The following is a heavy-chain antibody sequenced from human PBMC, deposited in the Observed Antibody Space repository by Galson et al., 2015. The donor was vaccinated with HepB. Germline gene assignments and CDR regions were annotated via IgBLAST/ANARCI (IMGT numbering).Heavy chain of an antibody. J-gene: IGHJ3*02. D-gene: IGHD3-10*01. CDR3: AREQRRVRGVIRAMDAFDI. Sequence: SVKVSCKASGYTFTSYAMNWVRQAPGQGLEWMGWINTNTGNPTYAQGFTGRFVFSLDTSVSTAYLQISSLKAEDTAVYYCAREQRRVRGVIRAMDAFDIWGQGTMVTVSS. V-gene: IGHV7-4-1*02. CDR1: GYTFTSYA. CDR2: INTNTGNP.